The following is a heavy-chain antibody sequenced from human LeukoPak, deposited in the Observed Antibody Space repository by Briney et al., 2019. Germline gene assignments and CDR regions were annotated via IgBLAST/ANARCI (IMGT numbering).Heavy chain of an antibody. V-gene: IGHV3-66*01. CDR2: LWSGGAT. J-gene: IGHJ4*02. D-gene: IGHD5-24*01. CDR3: ANLGALRDGDY. CDR1: GCTVSSNH. Sequence: GGSLRLSCAASGCTVSSNHMSWVRQARGKDLEWVSVLWSGGATNYADSVKGRFTISRDNSKNTLYLQMNSLRAEDTAVYYCANLGALRDGDYWGQGTLVTVSS.